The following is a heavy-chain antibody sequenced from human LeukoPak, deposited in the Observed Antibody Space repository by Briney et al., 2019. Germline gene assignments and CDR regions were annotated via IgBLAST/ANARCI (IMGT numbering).Heavy chain of an antibody. CDR1: GYIFSNFY. V-gene: IGHV1-46*01. D-gene: IGHD3-22*01. CDR3: ARGGYHYDSSGYRDAFDM. CDR2: LNPGGGST. Sequence: VGSVKVSCKAFGYIFSNFYIHWVRQAPGQGLEWMGMLNPGGGSTYYPQNFQGRVSMTRDMSTNTVYMELSSLRPEDTAIFYCARGGYHYDSSGYRDAFDMWGQGTLVAVSS. J-gene: IGHJ3*02.